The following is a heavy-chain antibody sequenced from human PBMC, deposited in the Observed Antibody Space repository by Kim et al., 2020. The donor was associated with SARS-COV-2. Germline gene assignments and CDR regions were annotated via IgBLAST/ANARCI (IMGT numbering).Heavy chain of an antibody. CDR2: IYYSGST. Sequence: SETLSLTCTVSGGSISSSSYYWGWIRQPPGKGLEWIGSIYYSGSTYYNPSLKSRVTISVDTSKNQFSLKLNSVTAADTGVYYCARYLYGSGSHFDYWGQGTLVTVSS. J-gene: IGHJ4*02. V-gene: IGHV4-39*07. CDR1: GGSISSSSYY. CDR3: ARYLYGSGSHFDY. D-gene: IGHD3-10*01.